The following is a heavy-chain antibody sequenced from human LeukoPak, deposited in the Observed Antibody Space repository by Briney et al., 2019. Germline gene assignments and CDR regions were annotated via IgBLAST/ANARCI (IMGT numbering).Heavy chain of an antibody. CDR1: GGSFSGYY. D-gene: IGHD2-2*01. Sequence: SETLSLTCAVYGGSFSGYYWSWIRQPPGKGLEWIGEINHSGSTNYNPSLKRRVTISVDTSKNQFSLKLSSVTAADTAVYYCARDPTLYCSSTSCYSGWFDPWGQGTLVTVSS. CDR3: ARDPTLYCSSTSCYSGWFDP. CDR2: INHSGST. V-gene: IGHV4-34*01. J-gene: IGHJ5*02.